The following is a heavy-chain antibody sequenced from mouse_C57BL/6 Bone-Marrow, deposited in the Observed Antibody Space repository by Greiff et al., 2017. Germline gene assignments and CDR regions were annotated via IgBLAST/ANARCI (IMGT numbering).Heavy chain of an antibody. V-gene: IGHV1-26*01. CDR1: GYTFTDYY. CDR2: INPNNGGT. J-gene: IGHJ3*01. D-gene: IGHD6-1*01. CDR3: AREPPAY. Sequence: VQLQQSGPELVKPGASVKISCKASGYTFTDYYMNWVKQSHGKSLEWIGDINPNNGGTSYNQKFKGKATLTVDKSSSTAYMELRSLTSADSAVYYCAREPPAYWGQGTLVTVSA.